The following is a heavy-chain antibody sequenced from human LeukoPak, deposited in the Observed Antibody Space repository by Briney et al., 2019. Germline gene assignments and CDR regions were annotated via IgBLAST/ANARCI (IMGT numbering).Heavy chain of an antibody. J-gene: IGHJ4*02. V-gene: IGHV1-18*01. Sequence: GASEKVSCRASGYTFTNFGISWVRQAPGQGLEWIAWISAYNGNPTYAQKLQGRVTLTTDTSTNTAYMELRSLTSDDTAVYFCARAGQGYYYDTSAYYFDYWGQGTLVTVSS. D-gene: IGHD3-22*01. CDR3: ARAGQGYYYDTSAYYFDY. CDR1: GYTFTNFG. CDR2: ISAYNGNP.